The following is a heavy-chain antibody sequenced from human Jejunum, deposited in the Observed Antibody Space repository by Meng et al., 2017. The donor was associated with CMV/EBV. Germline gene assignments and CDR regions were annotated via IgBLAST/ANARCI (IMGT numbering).Heavy chain of an antibody. Sequence: SGLSVSANYMTWVRQAPGKGLEWVSVFYTGGQTYYADAVKGRFTISRDNAKNSLYLQMNSLRAEDTAVYYCAKNYADIVIPAIDYWGQGTLVTVSS. V-gene: IGHV3-53*01. J-gene: IGHJ4*02. CDR2: FYTGGQT. CDR3: AKNYADIVIPAIDY. D-gene: IGHD5-12*01. CDR1: GLSVSANY.